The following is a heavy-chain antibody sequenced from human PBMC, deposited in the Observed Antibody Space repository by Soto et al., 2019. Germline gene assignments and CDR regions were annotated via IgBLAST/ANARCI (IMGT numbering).Heavy chain of an antibody. Sequence: QVQLQESGPGLVKPSETLSLTCTVSGGSISSYYWSWIRQPAGKGLEWIGRIYTSGSTNYNPSLKSRVTMSVDTSKNQFSLKLSSVTAAATAVYYCARDSSYSSSSLKPKYYYYYYGMDVWGQGTTVTVSS. CDR2: IYTSGST. CDR1: GGSISSYY. CDR3: ARDSSYSSSSLKPKYYYYYYGMDV. V-gene: IGHV4-4*07. J-gene: IGHJ6*02. D-gene: IGHD6-13*01.